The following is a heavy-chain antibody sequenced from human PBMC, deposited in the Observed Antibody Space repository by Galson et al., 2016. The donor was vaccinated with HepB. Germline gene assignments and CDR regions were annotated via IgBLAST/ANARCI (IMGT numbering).Heavy chain of an antibody. CDR2: IWYDGSNN. CDR3: ARDRPRDFFWSGSYAGFDY. D-gene: IGHD1-26*01. V-gene: IGHV3-33*01. CDR1: GFSFSNYG. Sequence: SLRLSCAASGFSFSNYGLHWVRQAPGKGLEWVADIWYDGSNNYYADSVKGRVTISRDNAKKSLYLQMKSLRAEDTAVYYCARDRPRDFFWSGSYAGFDYWGQGTLVIASS. J-gene: IGHJ4*02.